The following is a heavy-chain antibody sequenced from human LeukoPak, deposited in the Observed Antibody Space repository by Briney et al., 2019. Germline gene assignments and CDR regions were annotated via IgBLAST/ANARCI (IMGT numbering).Heavy chain of an antibody. CDR1: GGSISSYY. J-gene: IGHJ4*02. CDR3: ARAPPPMGTRPHYFDY. V-gene: IGHV4-59*01. Sequence: SETLSLTCTVSGGSISSYYWSWIRQPPGKGLEWIGYIYYSGSTNYNPSLKSRVTISVDTSKNQFSLKLSSVTAADTAVYYCARAPPPMGTRPHYFDYWGQGTLVTVSS. D-gene: IGHD5-24*01. CDR2: IYYSGST.